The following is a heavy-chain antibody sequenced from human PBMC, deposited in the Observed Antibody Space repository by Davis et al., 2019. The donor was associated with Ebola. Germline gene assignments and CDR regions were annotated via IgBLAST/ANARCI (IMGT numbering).Heavy chain of an antibody. Sequence: GGSLRLSCAASGFTFSSYSMNWVRQAPGKGLEWVSSISSSSSYIYYADSVKGRFTISRDNAKNSLYLQMNSLRAEDTAVYYCARGHSSSYYYYYYGMDVWGQGTTVTVSS. CDR1: GFTFSSYS. CDR3: ARGHSSSYYYYYYGMDV. V-gene: IGHV3-21*01. D-gene: IGHD6-6*01. CDR2: ISSSSSYI. J-gene: IGHJ6*02.